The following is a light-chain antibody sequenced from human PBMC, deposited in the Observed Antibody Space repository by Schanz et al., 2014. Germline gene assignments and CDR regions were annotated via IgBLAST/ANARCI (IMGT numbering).Light chain of an antibody. V-gene: IGLV2-14*02. Sequence: QSVLTQPASVSGSPGQSITISCTGTSSDVGSYNLVSWYQQHPGKAPKLMIYEGSKRPSGVPDRFSGSKSGTSASLAISGLQAEDEADYYCQSYDSSLSGHVVFGGGTKLTVL. CDR3: QSYDSSLSGHVV. CDR1: SSDVGSYNL. J-gene: IGLJ2*01. CDR2: EGS.